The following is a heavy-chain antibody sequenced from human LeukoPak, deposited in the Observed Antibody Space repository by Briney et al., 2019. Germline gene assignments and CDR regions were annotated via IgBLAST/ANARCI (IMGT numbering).Heavy chain of an antibody. CDR3: ARGLVRGVELYYMDV. CDR2: IIPIFGTA. J-gene: IGHJ6*03. CDR1: GGTFSSYA. Sequence: SVKVSFKASGGTFSSYAISWVRQAPGQGLEWMGGIIPIFGTANYAQKFQGRVTITADESTSTAYMELSSLRSEDTAVYYCARGLVRGVELYYMDVWGKGTTVTVSS. V-gene: IGHV1-69*01. D-gene: IGHD3-10*01.